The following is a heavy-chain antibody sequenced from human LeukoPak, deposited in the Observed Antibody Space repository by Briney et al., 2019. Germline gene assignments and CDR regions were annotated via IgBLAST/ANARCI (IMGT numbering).Heavy chain of an antibody. J-gene: IGHJ5*02. CDR2: INHSGST. D-gene: IGHD4-17*01. V-gene: IGHV4-34*01. CDR3: ARFQSPTTVTRQNWFDP. Sequence: SETLSLTCAVYGGSFRGYYWSWIRQPPGKGLEWIGEINHSGSTNYNPSLKSRVTISVDTSKNQFSLKLSSVTAADTAVYYCARFQSPTTVTRQNWFDPWGQGTLVTVSS. CDR1: GGSFRGYY.